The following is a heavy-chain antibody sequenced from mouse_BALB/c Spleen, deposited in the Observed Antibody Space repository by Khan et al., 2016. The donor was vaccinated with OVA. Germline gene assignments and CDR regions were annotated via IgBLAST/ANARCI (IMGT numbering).Heavy chain of an antibody. CDR3: ASGRVLLRYPDYVDY. CDR2: ISYSGST. J-gene: IGHJ2*01. D-gene: IGHD1-1*01. CDR1: GSSITSDYA. V-gene: IGHV3-2*02. Sequence: EVQLQESGPGLLKPSQSLSLTCTVTGSSITSDYAWNWIRQFPGNTLEWMAYISYSGSTTYSPSLSTRISITRDTSKNQFFLQLNSGTTEDTATYYCASGRVLLRYPDYVDYWGQGTTLTVSS.